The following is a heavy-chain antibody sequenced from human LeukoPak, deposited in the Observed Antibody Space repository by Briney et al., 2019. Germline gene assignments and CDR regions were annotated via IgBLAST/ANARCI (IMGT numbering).Heavy chain of an antibody. CDR3: ARDTSRGFSGFCDY. V-gene: IGHV3-64*01. D-gene: IGHD3-3*01. CDR2: ISSNGGST. CDR1: GCTFSSYA. Sequence: GGSLRLSCAASGCTFSSYAMHWVRQAPGKGLEYVSAISSNGGSTYYANSVKGRFTISRDNSKNTLYLQMGSLRAEDMAVYYCARDTSRGFSGFCDYWGQGTLVTVSS. J-gene: IGHJ4*02.